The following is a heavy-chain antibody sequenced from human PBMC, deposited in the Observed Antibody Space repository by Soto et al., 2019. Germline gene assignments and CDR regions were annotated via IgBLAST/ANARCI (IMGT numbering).Heavy chain of an antibody. V-gene: IGHV3-33*01. D-gene: IGHD2-2*01. J-gene: IGHJ6*03. CDR1: GFTFSSYG. Sequence: QVQLVESGGGVVQPGRSLRLSCAASGFTFSSYGMHWVRQAPGKGLEWVAVIWYDGSNKYYADSVKGRFTISRDNSKNTLYLQRNSLRAEDTAVYYCARAGVVVPADAIDYYYMDVSGKGTTVTVSS. CDR2: IWYDGSNK. CDR3: ARAGVVVPADAIDYYYMDV.